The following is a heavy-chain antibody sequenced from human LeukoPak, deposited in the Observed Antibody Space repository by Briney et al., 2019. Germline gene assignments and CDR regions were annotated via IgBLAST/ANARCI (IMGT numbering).Heavy chain of an antibody. CDR2: ISGSGGST. D-gene: IGHD3-9*01. CDR3: AKAGYINYYAYYHMDV. V-gene: IGHV3-23*01. CDR1: GVTISSYA. J-gene: IGHJ6*03. Sequence: ARSLRLSCAASGVTISSYARSWVRQAPGKGLEWVSSISGSGGSTYYADSVKGRFTISRDNSKSTLYLQMNSLRAGDTALYYCAKAGYINYYAYYHMDVWGKGTTVTVSS.